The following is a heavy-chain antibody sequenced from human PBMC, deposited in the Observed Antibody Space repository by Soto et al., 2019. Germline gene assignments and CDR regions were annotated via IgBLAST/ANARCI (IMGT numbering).Heavy chain of an antibody. V-gene: IGHV4-4*02. J-gene: IGHJ4*02. Sequence: SETLSLTCAVSGGSISSSNWWSWVRQPPGKGLEWIGEIYHSGSTNYNPSLKSRVTISVDKSKNQFSLKLSSVTAADTAVYYCARVFTPNIAAAGTFDYWGQGALVTVSS. D-gene: IGHD6-13*01. CDR3: ARVFTPNIAAAGTFDY. CDR1: GGSISSSNW. CDR2: IYHSGST.